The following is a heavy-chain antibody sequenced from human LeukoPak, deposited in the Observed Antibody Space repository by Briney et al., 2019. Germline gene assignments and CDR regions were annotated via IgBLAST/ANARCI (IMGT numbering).Heavy chain of an antibody. Sequence: ASVKVSCKASGYTFTGYYMHWVRQAPGQGLEWMGWINPNSGGTNYAQKFQGWVTMTRDTSISTAYMELSRLRSDDTAVYYCARGGPIAAAFYYYYYGMDVWGQGTTVTVSS. CDR3: ARGGPIAAAFYYYYYGMDV. CDR1: GYTFTGYY. D-gene: IGHD6-13*01. J-gene: IGHJ6*02. CDR2: INPNSGGT. V-gene: IGHV1-2*04.